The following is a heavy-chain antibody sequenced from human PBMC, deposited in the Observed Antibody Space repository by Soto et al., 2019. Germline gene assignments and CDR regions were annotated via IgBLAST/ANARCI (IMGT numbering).Heavy chain of an antibody. CDR1: GVTFSSYA. CDR2: IIPIFGTA. CDR3: ERSQDCGGDCYSYYYYYGMDV. J-gene: IGHJ6*02. V-gene: IGHV1-69*06. D-gene: IGHD2-21*02. Sequence: SVKVSCKASGVTFSSYAISWVRQAPVQGLEWMGGIIPIFGTANYAQKFQGRVTITADKSTSTAYMELSSLRSEDTAVYYCERSQDCGGDCYSYYYYYGMDVWGQGTTVTSP.